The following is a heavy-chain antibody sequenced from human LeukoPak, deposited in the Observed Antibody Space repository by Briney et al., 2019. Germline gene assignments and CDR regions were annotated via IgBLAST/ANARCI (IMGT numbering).Heavy chain of an antibody. CDR1: GYTFTGYY. V-gene: IGHV1-2*02. J-gene: IGHJ5*02. CDR3: ATHYSLRGSSWFDP. D-gene: IGHD4-11*01. Sequence: ASVKVSCKASGYTFTGYYMHWVRQAPGQGLEWMGWINPNSGGTNYAQKFQGRVTMTRVTSISTAYMELSRLRSDDTAVYYCATHYSLRGSSWFDPWGQGTLVTVSS. CDR2: INPNSGGT.